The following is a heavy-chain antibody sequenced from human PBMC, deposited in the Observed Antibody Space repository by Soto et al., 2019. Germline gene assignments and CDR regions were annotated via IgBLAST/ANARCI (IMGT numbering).Heavy chain of an antibody. D-gene: IGHD2-8*01. CDR1: GSTFSSFV. Sequence: EEQLLESGGGLLQPGGSLRLSCAASGSTFSSFVMNWVRQPPGEGLEWVSTVSGGGDGTYYAVSVKGRFTISRDNSKNALYLQMTSLRAEDTAVYFCAKRGDCGTGKCSDFDYWGQGTLVTVSS. CDR2: VSGGGDGT. J-gene: IGHJ4*02. CDR3: AKRGDCGTGKCSDFDY. V-gene: IGHV3-23*01.